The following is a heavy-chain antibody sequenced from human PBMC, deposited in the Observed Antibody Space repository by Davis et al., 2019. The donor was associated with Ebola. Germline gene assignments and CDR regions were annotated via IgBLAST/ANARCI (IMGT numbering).Heavy chain of an antibody. V-gene: IGHV3-33*08. J-gene: IGHJ5*02. Sequence: GGSLRLSCAASGFTFSSYAMSWVRQAPGKGLEWVAVIWYDGSNKYYADSVKGRFTISRDNSKNTLYLQMNSLRAEDTAVYYCIKPRAVAQGMDWFDPWGQGTLVTVSS. CDR3: IKPRAVAQGMDWFDP. CDR2: IWYDGSNK. D-gene: IGHD6-19*01. CDR1: GFTFSSYA.